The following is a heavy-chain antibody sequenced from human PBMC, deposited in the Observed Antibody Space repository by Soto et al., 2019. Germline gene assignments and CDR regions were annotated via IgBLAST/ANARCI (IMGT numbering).Heavy chain of an antibody. CDR2: IYYSGST. Sequence: PSETLSLTCTVSGGSISSYYWSWIRQPPGKGLEWIGYIYYSGSTNYNPALKSRVTISVDTSKNKFSLKLSSVTAADTAVYYFASSKYSSSWQPNYYYYGMDVWGQGTTVTVSS. CDR1: GGSISSYY. D-gene: IGHD6-13*01. V-gene: IGHV4-59*01. J-gene: IGHJ6*02. CDR3: ASSKYSSSWQPNYYYYGMDV.